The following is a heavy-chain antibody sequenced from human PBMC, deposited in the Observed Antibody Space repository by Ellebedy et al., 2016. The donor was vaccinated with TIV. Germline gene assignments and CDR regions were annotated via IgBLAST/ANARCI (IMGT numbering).Heavy chain of an antibody. J-gene: IGHJ6*02. CDR2: INPSGGST. CDR1: GYTFTSYY. V-gene: IGHV1-46*01. Sequence: ASVKVSCXASGYTFTSYYMHWVRQAPGQGLEWMGIINPSGGSTSYAQKFQGRVTMTRDTSTSTVYMELSSLRAEDTAVYYCAKRVVGATSYYYYYGMDVWGQGTTVTVSS. CDR3: AKRVVGATSYYYYYGMDV. D-gene: IGHD1-26*01.